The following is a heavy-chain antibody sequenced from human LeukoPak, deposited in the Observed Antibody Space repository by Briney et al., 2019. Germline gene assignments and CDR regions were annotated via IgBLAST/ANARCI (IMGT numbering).Heavy chain of an antibody. D-gene: IGHD3-22*01. J-gene: IGHJ4*02. CDR1: GFTFSSYA. V-gene: IGHV3-23*01. Sequence: PGGSLRLSCAASGFTFSSYAMSWVRQAPGKGLEWVSAISGSGGSTSYADSVKGRFTISRDNSKYTLYLQMNSLRAEDTAVYYCAKNSGYYPGPYYFDYWGQGTLVTVSS. CDR2: ISGSGGST. CDR3: AKNSGYYPGPYYFDY.